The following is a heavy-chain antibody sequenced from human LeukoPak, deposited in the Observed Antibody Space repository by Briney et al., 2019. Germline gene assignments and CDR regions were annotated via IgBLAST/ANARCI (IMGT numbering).Heavy chain of an antibody. Sequence: GGSLRLSCAASGFTFSSYAMSWVRQAPGKGLEWVSAISGSDGSTYYADSVKGRFTISRDNSKNTLYLQMNSLRAEDTAVYYCARVYSNSPEYGMDVWGQGTTVTVSS. J-gene: IGHJ6*02. CDR1: GFTFSSYA. V-gene: IGHV3-23*01. D-gene: IGHD2/OR15-2a*01. CDR2: ISGSDGST. CDR3: ARVYSNSPEYGMDV.